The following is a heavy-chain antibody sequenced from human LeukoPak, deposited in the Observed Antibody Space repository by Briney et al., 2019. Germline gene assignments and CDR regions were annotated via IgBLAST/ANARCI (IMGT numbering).Heavy chain of an antibody. CDR1: GVSISSYY. Sequence: SETLSLTCTVSGVSISSYYWSWIRQPAGKGLEWIGRIHTSGSTNYNPSLKSRVTMSVDTSKNQFSLKLSSVTAADTAVYYCARGRGYSGYNYYYYYMDVWGKGTTVTVSS. CDR3: ARGRGYSGYNYYYYYMDV. J-gene: IGHJ6*03. D-gene: IGHD5-12*01. CDR2: IHTSGST. V-gene: IGHV4-4*07.